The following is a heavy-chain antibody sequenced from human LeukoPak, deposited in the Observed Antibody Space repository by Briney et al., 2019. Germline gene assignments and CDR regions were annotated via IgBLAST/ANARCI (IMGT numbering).Heavy chain of an antibody. Sequence: ASVKVSCMASAYTFISFCISWVRQAPGQGREWMGWIRAFNGDTNYAHKLRGRVTMTTDTSTSTAYMELRRLRSDETAVYYCARTRAETYYYDSSGYHSLFDYWGQGTLVTVSS. CDR2: IRAFNGDT. V-gene: IGHV1-18*01. CDR3: ARTRAETYYYDSSGYHSLFDY. CDR1: AYTFISFC. J-gene: IGHJ4*02. D-gene: IGHD3-22*01.